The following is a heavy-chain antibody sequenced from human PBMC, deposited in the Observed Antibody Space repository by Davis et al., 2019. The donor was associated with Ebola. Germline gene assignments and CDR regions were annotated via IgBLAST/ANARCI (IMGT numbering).Heavy chain of an antibody. D-gene: IGHD3-16*02. CDR1: GGSISSSSYY. Sequence: MPSETLSLTCTVSGGSISSSSYYWGWIRQAPGKGLEWIGSIYYSGSTYYNPSLKSRVTISVDTSKNQFSLKLSSVTAADTAVYYCAREFMITFGGVIVEHDAFDIWGQGTMVTVSS. CDR2: IYYSGST. J-gene: IGHJ3*02. CDR3: AREFMITFGGVIVEHDAFDI. V-gene: IGHV4-39*02.